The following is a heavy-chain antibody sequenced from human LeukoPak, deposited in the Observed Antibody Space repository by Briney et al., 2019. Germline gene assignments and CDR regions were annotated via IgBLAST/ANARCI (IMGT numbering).Heavy chain of an antibody. CDR1: GYTFTDYY. J-gene: IGHJ6*04. CDR3: AELGITMIGGV. V-gene: IGHV1-2*02. CDR2: INPNSGGT. D-gene: IGHD3-10*02. Sequence: GASVKVSCKASGYTFTDYYIYWVRQAPGQGLEWMGWINPNSGGTNYAQKFQGRVTLTKDTYISTAYMELSRLRSDDTAVYYCAELGITMIGGVWGKGTTVTISS.